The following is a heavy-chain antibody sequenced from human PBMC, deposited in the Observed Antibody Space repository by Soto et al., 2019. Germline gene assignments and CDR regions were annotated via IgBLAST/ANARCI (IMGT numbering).Heavy chain of an antibody. CDR2: IIPIFGTT. CDR1: GGTFSNYA. CDR3: ARVSSSWYKDYFDY. D-gene: IGHD6-13*01. V-gene: IGHV1-69*12. J-gene: IGHJ4*02. Sequence: QVQLVQSGAEVKKPGSSVKVSCKASGGTFSNYAISWVRQAPGQGLEWMGGIIPIFGTTNYAQRFQGRVTITAEEATITAYMELSSVRSEDTAVYYCARVSSSWYKDYFDYWGQGPPVTVSS.